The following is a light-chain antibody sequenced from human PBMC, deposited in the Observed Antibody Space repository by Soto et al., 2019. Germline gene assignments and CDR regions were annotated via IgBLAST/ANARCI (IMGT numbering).Light chain of an antibody. CDR2: GAS. CDR1: QSISSY. V-gene: IGKV3-15*01. Sequence: IVVTQSPSTVSLSTGERATLSCRASQSISSYLAWYQQKRGQAPRLLMYGASTRATDIPARFSGSGSGTEFTLTITGLQSEDFAVYYCQQYNGWPWTFGLGTKVDI. J-gene: IGKJ1*01. CDR3: QQYNGWPWT.